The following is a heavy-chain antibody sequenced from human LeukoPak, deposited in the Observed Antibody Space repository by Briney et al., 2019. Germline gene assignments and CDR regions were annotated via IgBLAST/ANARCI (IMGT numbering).Heavy chain of an antibody. CDR3: ARDLLNEGNHLDY. D-gene: IGHD4-23*01. CDR2: IYYSGST. J-gene: IGHJ4*02. CDR1: GGSISSGGYS. Sequence: PSETLSLTCAVTGGSISSGGYSWSWIRQPPGKGLEWIGYIYYSGSTYYNPSLKSRVTISVDTSKNRFSLKLSSVTAADTAVYYCARDLLNEGNHLDYWGQGTLVTVSS. V-gene: IGHV4-30-2*05.